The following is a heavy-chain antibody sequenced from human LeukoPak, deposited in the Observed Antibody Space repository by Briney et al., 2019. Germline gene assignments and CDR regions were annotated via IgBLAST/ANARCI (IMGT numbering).Heavy chain of an antibody. Sequence: PGGSLRLSCAASGFTFSNAWMSWVRQAPGKGLEWVANIKQDGSERYYVDSVKGRFTISRDNAKNSLYLQMNSLRAEDTAVYYCARRGYCISTNCYTPHFDYWGQGTLVTVSS. D-gene: IGHD2-2*01. V-gene: IGHV3-7*01. CDR1: GFTFSNAW. J-gene: IGHJ4*02. CDR2: IKQDGSER. CDR3: ARRGYCISTNCYTPHFDY.